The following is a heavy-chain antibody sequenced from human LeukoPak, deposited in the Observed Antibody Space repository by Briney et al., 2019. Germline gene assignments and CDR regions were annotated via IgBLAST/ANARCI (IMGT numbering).Heavy chain of an antibody. V-gene: IGHV4-4*07. Sequence: SETLSLTCTVSGGSISSYYWSWIRQPAGKGLEWIGRIYTSGSTNYNPSLKSRVTISVDTSKNQFSLKLSSVTAADTAVYYCARDIRGYCSGGSCSNYWGQGTLVTVSS. J-gene: IGHJ4*02. CDR2: IYTSGST. CDR3: ARDIRGYCSGGSCSNY. CDR1: GGSISSYY. D-gene: IGHD2-15*01.